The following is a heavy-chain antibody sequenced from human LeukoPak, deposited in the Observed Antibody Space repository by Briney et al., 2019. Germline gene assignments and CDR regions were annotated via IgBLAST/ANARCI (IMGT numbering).Heavy chain of an antibody. D-gene: IGHD3-22*01. CDR3: AKDSWGYDSSEYFDY. Sequence: PGRSLRLSCAASGFTFSSYGMHWVRQAPGKGLEWVAVISYDGSNKYYADSVKGRFTISRDNSKNTLYLQMNSLRAEDTAVYYCAKDSWGYDSSEYFDYWGQGTLVTVSS. V-gene: IGHV3-30*18. CDR1: GFTFSSYG. J-gene: IGHJ4*02. CDR2: ISYDGSNK.